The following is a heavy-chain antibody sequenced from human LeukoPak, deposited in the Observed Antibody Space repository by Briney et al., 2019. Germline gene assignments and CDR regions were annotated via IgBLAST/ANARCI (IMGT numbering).Heavy chain of an antibody. CDR1: GGSISSYY. D-gene: IGHD4-17*01. J-gene: IGHJ4*02. V-gene: IGHV4-59*12. CDR2: IYYSGST. Sequence: PSETLSLTCTVSGGSISSYYWSWIRQPPGKGLEWIGYIYYSGSTYYNPSLKSRVTISVDTSKNQFSLKLSSVTAADTAVYYCARGVYYGVMTGEFDYWGQGTLVTVSS. CDR3: ARGVYYGVMTGEFDY.